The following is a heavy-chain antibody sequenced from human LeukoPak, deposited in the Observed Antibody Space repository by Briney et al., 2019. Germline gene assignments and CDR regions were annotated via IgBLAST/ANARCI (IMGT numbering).Heavy chain of an antibody. J-gene: IGHJ4*02. CDR3: ARDLGGEYDILTGFDY. D-gene: IGHD3-9*01. V-gene: IGHV3-23*01. Sequence: LAGGSLRLSCAASGFTFTDYAMSWVRQAPGKGLEWVSSISANGGNTIYADSVKGRFTISRDNAKNSLYLQMNSLRAEDTAVYYCARDLGGEYDILTGFDYWGQGTLVTVSS. CDR1: GFTFTDYA. CDR2: ISANGGNT.